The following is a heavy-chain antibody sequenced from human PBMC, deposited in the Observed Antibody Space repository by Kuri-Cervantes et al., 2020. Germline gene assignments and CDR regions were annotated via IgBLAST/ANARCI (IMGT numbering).Heavy chain of an antibody. CDR2: IWYDGSNK. D-gene: IGHD5-18*01. CDR3: ARGDTAVVRSNFDY. CDR1: GFTFSSYG. V-gene: IGHV3-33*01. J-gene: IGHJ4*02. Sequence: GGSLRLSCAASGFTFSSYGMHWVRQAPGKGLEWVAVIWYDGSNKYYTDSVKGRFTISRDSSKNTLYLRMNSLRAEDTAVYYCARGDTAVVRSNFDYWGQGTLVTVSS.